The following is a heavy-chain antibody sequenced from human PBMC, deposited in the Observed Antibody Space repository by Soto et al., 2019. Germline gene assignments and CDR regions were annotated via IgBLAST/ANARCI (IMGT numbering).Heavy chain of an antibody. J-gene: IGHJ5*02. V-gene: IGHV1-18*01. CDR3: AGDERQLRGGWFDP. CDR2: ISAYNGNT. CDR1: GYTFTSYG. Sequence: QVQLVQSGAEVKKPGASVKVSCKASGYTFTSYGISWVRQAPGQGLEWMGWISAYNGNTNYAQKLQGRVTMTTDTTTSTAYMELRMLSTDDTSVYYCAGDERQLRGGWFDPWGQGTLVTVSS. D-gene: IGHD6-13*01.